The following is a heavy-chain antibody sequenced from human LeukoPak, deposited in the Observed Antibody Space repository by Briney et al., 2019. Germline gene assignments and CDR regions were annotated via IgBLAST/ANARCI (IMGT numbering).Heavy chain of an antibody. J-gene: IGHJ5*02. V-gene: IGHV1-46*01. CDR2: INPSGGST. CDR3: ARSSYSGSYDNWFDP. Sequence: GASVKVSCKASGYTFTSYYMHWVRQAPGQGLEWMGIINPSGGSTSYAQKFQGRVTMTRDMSTSTVYMELSSLRSEDTAVYYCARSSYSGSYDNWFDPWGQGTLVTVSS. CDR1: GYTFTSYY. D-gene: IGHD1-26*01.